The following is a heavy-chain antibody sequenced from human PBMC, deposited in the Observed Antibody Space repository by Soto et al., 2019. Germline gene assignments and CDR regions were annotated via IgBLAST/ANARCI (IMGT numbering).Heavy chain of an antibody. CDR1: GYIFTLYW. Sequence: GESLKLSCKASGYIFTLYWIGWVRQMPGKGLEWMGIIYPGDSDTRYSPSFQGQVTISADKSISTASLQWSSLKASDTAVYYCARQSPTPGYYYFSYGMDVWGQGTTVTVSS. V-gene: IGHV5-51*01. D-gene: IGHD4-17*01. J-gene: IGHJ6*02. CDR2: IYPGDSDT. CDR3: ARQSPTPGYYYFSYGMDV.